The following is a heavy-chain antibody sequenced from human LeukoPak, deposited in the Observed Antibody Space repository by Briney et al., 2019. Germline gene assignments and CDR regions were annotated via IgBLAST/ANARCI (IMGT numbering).Heavy chain of an antibody. J-gene: IGHJ4*02. CDR2: ISGSGGST. V-gene: IGHV3-23*01. D-gene: IGHD3-10*01. Sequence: GGSLRLSCAASGFTFSSYAMSWVRQAPGKGLEWVSAISGSGGSTYYADSVKGRFTISRDNSKNTLYLQMNSLRAEDTAVYYCSKNLDYYGSGSAFDYWGEGTLVTDSP. CDR1: GFTFSSYA. CDR3: SKNLDYYGSGSAFDY.